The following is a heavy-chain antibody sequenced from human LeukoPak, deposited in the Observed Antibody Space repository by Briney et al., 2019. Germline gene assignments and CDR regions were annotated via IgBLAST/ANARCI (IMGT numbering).Heavy chain of an antibody. J-gene: IGHJ4*02. CDR3: ATDTIFGVVSNDY. V-gene: IGHV1-2*02. CDR2: INPNSGGT. CDR1: GYTFTGYY. D-gene: IGHD3-3*01. Sequence: ASVKVSCKASGYTFTGYYMHWVRQAPGQGLEWMGWINPNSGGTNYAQKFQGRVTMTRDTSISTAYMELSRLRSDDTAVYYRATDTIFGVVSNDYWGQGTLVTVSS.